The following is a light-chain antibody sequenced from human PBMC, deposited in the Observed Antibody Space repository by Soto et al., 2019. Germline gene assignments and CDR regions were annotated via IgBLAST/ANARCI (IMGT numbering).Light chain of an antibody. V-gene: IGLV2-14*01. CDR1: SSYVGGYDY. CDR2: EVT. CDR3: SSLTSGSTRV. J-gene: IGLJ1*01. Sequence: QSALTQPASVSGSPGQSITISCTGTSSYVGGYDYVSWYQQHPDKAPKLIIYEVTDRPSGVSSRFSGSKSGNTASLTISGLQAEDEADYYCSSLTSGSTRVFGTGTKVTVL.